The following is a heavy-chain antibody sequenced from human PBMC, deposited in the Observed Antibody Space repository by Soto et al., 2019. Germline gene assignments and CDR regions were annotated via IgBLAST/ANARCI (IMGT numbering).Heavy chain of an antibody. D-gene: IGHD3-16*01. CDR3: ARRYGGIFDY. CDR2: IYDSGST. V-gene: IGHV4-59*01. J-gene: IGHJ4*02. Sequence: QVQLQESGPGLVKPSETLSLTCTVSGGSISSYYWSWIRQPPGKGLEWIGYIYDSGSTIYKPSLKGRVTISVDTSKNQFSLKLSSVTAADTAVYYCARRYGGIFDYWGQGTLVTVSS. CDR1: GGSISSYY.